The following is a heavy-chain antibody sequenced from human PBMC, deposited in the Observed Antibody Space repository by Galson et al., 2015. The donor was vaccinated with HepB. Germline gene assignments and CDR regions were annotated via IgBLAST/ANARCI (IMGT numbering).Heavy chain of an antibody. Sequence: SLRLSCAASGFTFSSYAMHWVRQAPGKGLEWVAVISYDGSNKYYADSVKGRFTISRDNSKNTLYLQMNSLRAEDTAVYYCAREKGEGKQWLVQYYYGMDVWGQGTTVTVSS. CDR1: GFTFSSYA. CDR3: AREKGEGKQWLVQYYYGMDV. V-gene: IGHV3-30-3*01. J-gene: IGHJ6*02. D-gene: IGHD6-19*01. CDR2: ISYDGSNK.